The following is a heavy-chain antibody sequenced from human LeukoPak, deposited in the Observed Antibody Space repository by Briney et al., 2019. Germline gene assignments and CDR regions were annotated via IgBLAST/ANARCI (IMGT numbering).Heavy chain of an antibody. V-gene: IGHV4-34*01. J-gene: IGHJ5*02. D-gene: IGHD1-26*01. CDR3: ARPRYSGSYYVTRNWFDP. Sequence: SETLSLTCAVYGGSFSGYYWGWIRQPPGKGLEWIGEINHSGSTNYNPSLKSRVTISVDTSKNQFSLKLSSVTAADAAVYYRARPRYSGSYYVTRNWFDPWGQGTLVTVSS. CDR1: GGSFSGYY. CDR2: INHSGST.